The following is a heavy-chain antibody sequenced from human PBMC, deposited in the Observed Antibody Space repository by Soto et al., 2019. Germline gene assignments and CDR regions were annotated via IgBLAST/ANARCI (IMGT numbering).Heavy chain of an antibody. D-gene: IGHD1-26*01. J-gene: IGHJ4*02. V-gene: IGHV4-61*01. CDR3: ARMRSGSSLNFDY. Sequence: SETLSLTCTVSGGSVSSGSYYWSWIRQPPGKGLEWIGYIYYSGSTNYNPSLKSRVTISVDTSKNQFSLKLSSVTAADTAVYYCARMRSGSSLNFDYWGQGTLVTVSS. CDR1: GGSVSSGSYY. CDR2: IYYSGST.